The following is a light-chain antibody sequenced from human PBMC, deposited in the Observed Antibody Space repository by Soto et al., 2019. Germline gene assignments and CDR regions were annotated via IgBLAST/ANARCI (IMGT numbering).Light chain of an antibody. CDR2: GAS. V-gene: IGKV3-15*01. Sequence: EIVMTQSPATLSVSPGERATLSCRASQSVSSKLAWYQQKPGQGPRLLIYGASTRATGIPARFSVSGSGTEFILHISSLQSEDFAVYYCQQYSTWLWTFGQGSKVEIK. CDR1: QSVSSK. J-gene: IGKJ1*01. CDR3: QQYSTWLWT.